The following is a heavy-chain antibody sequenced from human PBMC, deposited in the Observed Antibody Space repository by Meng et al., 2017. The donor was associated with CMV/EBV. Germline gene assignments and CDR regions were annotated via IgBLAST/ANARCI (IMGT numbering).Heavy chain of an antibody. D-gene: IGHD2/OR15-2a*01. J-gene: IGHJ4*02. CDR2: INHSGST. Sequence: VQLQLLGAGMLEPSDTLSLTCAVYGGALSGYYWGWIRQPPGKGLEWIGEINHSGSTNYNPSLKSRVTISVDTSKNQFSLKLSSVTAADTAVYYCARTGEYPTFDYWGQGTLVTVSS. CDR3: ARTGEYPTFDY. CDR1: GGALSGYY. V-gene: IGHV4-34*01.